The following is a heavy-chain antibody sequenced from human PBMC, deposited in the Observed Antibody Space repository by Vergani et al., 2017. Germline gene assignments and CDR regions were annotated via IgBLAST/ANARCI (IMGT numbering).Heavy chain of an antibody. CDR1: GGSFSGYY. CDR2: IYYSGST. J-gene: IGHJ6*03. Sequence: QVQLQQWGAGLLKPSETLSLTCAVYGGSFSGYYWSWIRQPPGKGLEWIGYIYYSGSTNYNPSLKSRVTISVDTSKNQFSLKLSSVTAADTAVYYCAKSGELWDYYYYYMDVWGKGTTVTVSS. CDR3: AKSGELWDYYYYYMDV. D-gene: IGHD3-10*01. V-gene: IGHV4-34*11.